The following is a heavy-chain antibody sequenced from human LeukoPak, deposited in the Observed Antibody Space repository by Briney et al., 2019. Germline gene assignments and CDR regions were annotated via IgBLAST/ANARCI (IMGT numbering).Heavy chain of an antibody. V-gene: IGHV3-7*01. Sequence: GGSLRLSCAASGFTFSSYWMSWVRQAPGKGLEWVANIKQDGSEKYYVDSVKGRFTISRDNAKNSLYLQMNSLRAEDTAVYYCARDNYDILTGSLPYNWFDPWGQGTLVTVSS. J-gene: IGHJ5*02. CDR3: ARDNYDILTGSLPYNWFDP. D-gene: IGHD3-9*01. CDR1: GFTFSSYW. CDR2: IKQDGSEK.